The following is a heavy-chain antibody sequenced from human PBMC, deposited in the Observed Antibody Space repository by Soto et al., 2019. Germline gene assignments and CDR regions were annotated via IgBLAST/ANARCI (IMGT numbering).Heavy chain of an antibody. V-gene: IGHV4-59*01. CDR2: ICYSGST. J-gene: IGHJ6*02. CDR1: NGSISSCY. Sequence: PSETLSLTCTVSNGSISSCYWSWIRQPPGKGLGWIGYICYSGSTNYNPSLKSRVTISEDTSKNQFSLKLSSVTAADTAVSYCARVSGSYYYGVDVWGQGTTVTVSS. D-gene: IGHD1-26*01. CDR3: ARVSGSYYYGVDV.